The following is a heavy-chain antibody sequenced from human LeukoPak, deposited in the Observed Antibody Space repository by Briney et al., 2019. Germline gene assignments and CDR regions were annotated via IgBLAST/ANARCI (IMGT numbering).Heavy chain of an antibody. J-gene: IGHJ6*03. CDR3: AKGALPGIVSYMDV. Sequence: PGGSLRLSCAASGFTFSSYGMHWVRQAPGKGLEWVAVISYDGSNKYYADSVKGRFTISRDNSKNTLYLQMNSLRAEDTAVYYCAKGALPGIVSYMDVWGKGTTVTISS. D-gene: IGHD2-21*01. CDR1: GFTFSSYG. V-gene: IGHV3-30*18. CDR2: ISYDGSNK.